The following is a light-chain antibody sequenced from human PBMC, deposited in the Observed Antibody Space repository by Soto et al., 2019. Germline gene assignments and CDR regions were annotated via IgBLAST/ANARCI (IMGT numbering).Light chain of an antibody. V-gene: IGKV3-11*01. J-gene: IGKJ5*01. CDR3: QQRSNWPPIT. CDR2: DAS. Sequence: PGERATLSCRASQSVSSYLAWYQQKPGQAPRLLIYDASNRATGIPARFSGSGSGTDFTLTISSLEPEDFAIYYCQQRSNWPPITFGQGTRLEIK. CDR1: QSVSSY.